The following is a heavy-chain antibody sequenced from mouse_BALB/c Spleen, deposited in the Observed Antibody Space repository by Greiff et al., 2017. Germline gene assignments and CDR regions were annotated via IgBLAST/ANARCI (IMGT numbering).Heavy chain of an antibody. CDR2: ISSGGSYT. Sequence: EVQLVESGGGLVKPGGSLKLSCAASGFTFSSYAMSWVRQSPEKRLEWVAEISSGGSYTYYPDTVTGRFTISRDNAKNTLYLQMSSLKSEDTAMYYCARNYSEYFDYWGQGTTLTVSS. D-gene: IGHD2-12*01. CDR1: GFTFSSYA. CDR3: ARNYSEYFDY. J-gene: IGHJ2*01. V-gene: IGHV5-9-4*01.